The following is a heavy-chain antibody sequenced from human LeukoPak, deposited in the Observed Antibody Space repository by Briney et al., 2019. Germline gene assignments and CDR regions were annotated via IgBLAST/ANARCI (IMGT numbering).Heavy chain of an antibody. CDR1: GRTFSSYS. Sequence: SGKVACKASGRTFSSYSIGWVRQAPGQGREWMGRIITIFGTANYAQKPQGRLTITADTSTSTAYMELSRLTSEDTAVYYCARDRDNWNTLYYFDYWGQGTLVTVSS. D-gene: IGHD1/OR15-1a*01. CDR2: IITIFGTA. V-gene: IGHV1-69*06. CDR3: ARDRDNWNTLYYFDY. J-gene: IGHJ4*02.